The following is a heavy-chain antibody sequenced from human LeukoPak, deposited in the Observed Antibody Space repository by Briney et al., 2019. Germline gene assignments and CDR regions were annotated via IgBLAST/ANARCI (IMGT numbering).Heavy chain of an antibody. Sequence: GGSLRLSCAASGFTSSSYAMSWVRQAPGKGLEWVSAISGSGGSTYYADSVKGRFTVSRDNAKNSLFLQMNSLRAEDTAIYYCARSLTTLTYEGYWGQGTLVTVSS. CDR2: ISGSGGST. CDR3: ARSLTTLTYEGY. D-gene: IGHD1-1*01. CDR1: GFTSSSYA. J-gene: IGHJ4*02. V-gene: IGHV3-23*01.